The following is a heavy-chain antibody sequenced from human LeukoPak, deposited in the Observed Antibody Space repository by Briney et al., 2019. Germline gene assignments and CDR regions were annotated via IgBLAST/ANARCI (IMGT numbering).Heavy chain of an antibody. J-gene: IGHJ5*02. V-gene: IGHV4-39*01. Sequence: TSETLSLTCTVSGGSISSSSYYWCWIRQPPGKGLEWIGSIYYSGSTYYNPSLKSRVTISVDTSKNQFSLKLSSVTAADTAVYYCARRYCSGGSCYSDNWFDPGAREPWSPSPQ. D-gene: IGHD2-15*01. CDR2: IYYSGST. CDR3: ARRYCSGGSCYSDNWFDP. CDR1: GGSISSSSYY.